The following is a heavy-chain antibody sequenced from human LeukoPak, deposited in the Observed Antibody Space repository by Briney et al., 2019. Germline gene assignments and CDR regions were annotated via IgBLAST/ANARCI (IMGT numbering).Heavy chain of an antibody. D-gene: IGHD3-10*01. CDR3: AKRGVVIRVFLVGFHKEAYYFDS. Sequence: GGSLRLSCAVSGITLSNYGMSWVRQAPGKGLEWVAGISDSGGRTNYADSVKGRFTISRDNPKNTLYLQTNSLRAEDTAVYFCAKRGVVIRVFLVGFHKEAYYFDSWGQGALVTVSS. J-gene: IGHJ4*02. CDR2: ISDSGGRT. CDR1: GITLSNYG. V-gene: IGHV3-23*01.